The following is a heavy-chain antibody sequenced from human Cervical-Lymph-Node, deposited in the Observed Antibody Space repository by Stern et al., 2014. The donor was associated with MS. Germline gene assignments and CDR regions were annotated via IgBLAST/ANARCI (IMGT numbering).Heavy chain of an antibody. CDR3: AKESTVTTLWNGMDV. V-gene: IGHV3-30*04. CDR2: ISYDGTNK. J-gene: IGHJ6*02. CDR1: RFTFSSYA. D-gene: IGHD4-11*01. Sequence: QMQLVQSGGGVVQPGRSLRLSCAASRFTFSSYAIYWVRQAPGKGLEWVALISYDGTNKYYAESVKGRFSISRDNSKNTVYLQMNSLRDDDTAVYHCAKESTVTTLWNGMDVWGQGTTVTVSS.